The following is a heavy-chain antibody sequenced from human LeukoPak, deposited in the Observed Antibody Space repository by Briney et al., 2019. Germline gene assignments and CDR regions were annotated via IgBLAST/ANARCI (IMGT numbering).Heavy chain of an antibody. J-gene: IGHJ3*02. CDR1: AYTFSTVN. CDR3: ARDRIPAAYPDSFDI. D-gene: IGHD2-2*01. CDR2: INGYNGNT. V-gene: IGHV1-18*01. Sequence: GASVKVSCRASAYTFSTVNINWVRQAPGQGLEWMGWINGYNGNTNYTQNIKDRVIMTADSSTNTAYMELRNLRSDDTALYYYARDRIPAAYPDSFDIWGQGTMVTVSS.